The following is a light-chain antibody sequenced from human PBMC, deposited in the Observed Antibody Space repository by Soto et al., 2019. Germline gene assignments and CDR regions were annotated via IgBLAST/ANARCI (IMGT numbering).Light chain of an antibody. CDR1: SSNIGAYYD. V-gene: IGLV1-40*01. J-gene: IGLJ1*01. CDR3: QSYDTSLRDYV. Sequence: QSVLTQPPSVSGAPGQRVTISCTGSSSNIGAYYDVHRYQQVPGTAPKLLIFSNTNRPSGVPDRFSGSKSGTSASLAITGLQAEDEADYYCQSYDTSLRDYVFGTGTKVTVL. CDR2: SNT.